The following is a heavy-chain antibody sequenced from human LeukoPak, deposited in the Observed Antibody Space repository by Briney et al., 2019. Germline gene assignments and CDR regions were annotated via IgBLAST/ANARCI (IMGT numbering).Heavy chain of an antibody. J-gene: IGHJ4*02. CDR2: IYSGGST. Sequence: GGSLRLSCAASGFTVSNTYMSWVRPAPGKGLEWVSDIYSGGSTYYADSVKGRFTISRDNSKNTVYLQLNSLRAEDTALYYCAKRPYCSGTVCYHIDYWGQGTLVTVSS. CDR3: AKRPYCSGTVCYHIDY. V-gene: IGHV3-53*01. D-gene: IGHD2-15*01. CDR1: GFTVSNTY.